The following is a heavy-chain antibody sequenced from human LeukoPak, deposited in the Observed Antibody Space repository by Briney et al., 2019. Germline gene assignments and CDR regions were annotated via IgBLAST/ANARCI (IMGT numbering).Heavy chain of an antibody. CDR3: ARSVVDCSGGSCYSATHFQH. Sequence: GASVKVSCKASGYTFTSYYMHWVRQAPGQGLEWMGIINPSGGSTGYAQKFQGRVTMTRDTSTSTVHMELSSLRSEDTAVYYCARSVVDCSGGSCYSATHFQHWGQGTLVTVSS. V-gene: IGHV1-46*01. CDR1: GYTFTSYY. J-gene: IGHJ1*01. CDR2: INPSGGST. D-gene: IGHD2-15*01.